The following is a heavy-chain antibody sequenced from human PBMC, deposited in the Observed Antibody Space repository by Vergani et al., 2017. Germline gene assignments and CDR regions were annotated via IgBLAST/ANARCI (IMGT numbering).Heavy chain of an antibody. J-gene: IGHJ6*03. CDR1: GFSLNTRGVS. V-gene: IGHV2-5*04. Sequence: QITLKESGPTLVKPTQTLTLTCTFSGFSLNTRGVSVAWIRQPPGKALDWLALIYWNDDQHYSPSLNNRVTITKDTSKNQVVLTMTNMDYVDTGTYYCVYRKTECGTTGCFYPFYSYYYMDVWCKGTTVTVSS. D-gene: IGHD1-7*01. CDR2: IYWNDDQ. CDR3: VYRKTECGTTGCFYPFYSYYYMDV.